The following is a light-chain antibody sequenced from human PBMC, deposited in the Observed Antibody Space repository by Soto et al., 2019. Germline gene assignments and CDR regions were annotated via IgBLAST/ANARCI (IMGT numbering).Light chain of an antibody. CDR3: HQYGSSPWT. CDR2: GAS. J-gene: IGKJ1*01. Sequence: DIELTQSPGTLSLSPGDRATLSCRASQSVSSSYLAWSQQKPGQAPRLLIYGASSRATGIPDRFSGSGSGTDFTLTISRLEPEDFAVYFCHQYGSSPWTFGQGTKVDIK. CDR1: QSVSSSY. V-gene: IGKV3-20*01.